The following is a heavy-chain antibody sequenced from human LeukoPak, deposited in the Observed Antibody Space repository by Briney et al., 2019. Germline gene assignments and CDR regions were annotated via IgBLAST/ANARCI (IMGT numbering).Heavy chain of an antibody. D-gene: IGHD6-19*01. J-gene: IGHJ4*02. Sequence: GGSLRLSCAASGFTFSSYAMSWVRQAPGKGLEWVSAISGSGGSTYYAASVKGRCTISRDNSKNTLYLQMNSLRAEDTAVYYCAKDSLYSSGWYYFDYWGQGTLVTVSS. CDR1: GFTFSSYA. CDR3: AKDSLYSSGWYYFDY. V-gene: IGHV3-23*01. CDR2: ISGSGGST.